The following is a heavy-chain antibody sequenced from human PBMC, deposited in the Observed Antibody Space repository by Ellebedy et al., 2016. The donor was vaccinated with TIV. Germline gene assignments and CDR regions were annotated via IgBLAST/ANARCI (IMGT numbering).Heavy chain of an antibody. CDR2: IGSSSTTI. CDR1: GFAFSSYA. D-gene: IGHD3-10*01. J-gene: IGHJ6*02. CDR3: AREIFLWSLGNYYYGMDV. Sequence: GGSLRLSXAASGFAFSSYAMHWVRQAPGKGLAWVSYIGSSSTTIYYADSVKGRFTVSRDNAKNSLYLQLNSLSAEDTAVHYCAREIFLWSLGNYYYGMDVWGHGTTVIVSS. V-gene: IGHV3-48*04.